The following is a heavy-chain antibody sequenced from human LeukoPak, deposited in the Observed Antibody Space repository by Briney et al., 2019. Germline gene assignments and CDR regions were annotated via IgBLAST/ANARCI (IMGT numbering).Heavy chain of an antibody. D-gene: IGHD5-18*01. V-gene: IGHV1-46*01. J-gene: IGHJ4*02. CDR2: INPSGGST. CDR3: ARAEYSYGYGFMDY. CDR1: GYTFTSYY. Sequence: GASVKVSCKASGYTFTSYYMHWVRQATGQGLEWMGIINPSGGSTSYAQKFQGRVSMTRDMSTSTVYMGLSSLRSEDTAVYYCARAEYSYGYGFMDYWGQGTLVTVSS.